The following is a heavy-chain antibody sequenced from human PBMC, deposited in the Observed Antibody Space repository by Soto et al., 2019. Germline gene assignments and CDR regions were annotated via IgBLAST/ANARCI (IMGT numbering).Heavy chain of an antibody. J-gene: IGHJ4*02. Sequence: EVQLVESGGGLVQPGGSLRLSCAASTFSFSTNWMHWVRQAPGKGLEWVARISSDGSTTNYANSVKGRFTISRDSARNTLYLQMNSLRAEDTALYYCVQLIDSWGQGTLVTVSS. CDR2: ISSDGSTT. CDR1: TFSFSTNW. CDR3: VQLIDS. D-gene: IGHD1-1*01. V-gene: IGHV3-74*01.